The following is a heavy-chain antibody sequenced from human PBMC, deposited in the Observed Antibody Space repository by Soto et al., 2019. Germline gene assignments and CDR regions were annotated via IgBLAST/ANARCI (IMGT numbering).Heavy chain of an antibody. J-gene: IGHJ4*02. CDR3: ASTRSYNRGLTGYFDH. Sequence: SGKLYGKLSGRSLRIDTVSWGRPAPGQVLEWMGGIIPIFGTANYAQKFQGRVTITADKSTSTAYIELSSLRSEDTAVYYCASTRSYNRGLTGYFDHWGKGTLVTVS. V-gene: IGHV1-69*06. CDR2: IIPIFGTA. D-gene: IGHD7-27*01. CDR1: GRSLRIDT.